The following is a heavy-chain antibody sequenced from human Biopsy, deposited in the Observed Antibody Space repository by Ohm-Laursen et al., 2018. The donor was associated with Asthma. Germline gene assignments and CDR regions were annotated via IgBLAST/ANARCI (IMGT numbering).Heavy chain of an antibody. Sequence: SLRLSCAATVFTFSTYGMHWVRQAPGQGLEWVAFIAWDGINSYYADSVKGRFTISRDNSSNTLYLQKNSLRADDTAVYYCARAGESDLVGGLDVWGQGTTVIVS. CDR2: IAWDGINS. J-gene: IGHJ6*02. D-gene: IGHD2-21*01. CDR3: ARAGESDLVGGLDV. V-gene: IGHV3-30*03. CDR1: VFTFSTYG.